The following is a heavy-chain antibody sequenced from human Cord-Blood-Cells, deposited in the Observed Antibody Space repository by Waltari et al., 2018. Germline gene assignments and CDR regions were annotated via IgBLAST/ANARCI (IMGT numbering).Heavy chain of an antibody. CDR3: ARSLAAGNRLGPDYYGMDV. J-gene: IGHJ6*02. V-gene: IGHV3-13*01. CDR1: GFTFSSYD. D-gene: IGHD6-13*01. CDR2: IGTAGDT. Sequence: EVQLVESGGGLVQPGGSLRLSCAASGFTFSSYDMHWVRQATGKGLEWVSAIGTAGDTYYPGAVKGRFTISRENANNSLYFQMNCLRSGDTAVYYCARSLAAGNRLGPDYYGMDVGGQGTTVTVSS.